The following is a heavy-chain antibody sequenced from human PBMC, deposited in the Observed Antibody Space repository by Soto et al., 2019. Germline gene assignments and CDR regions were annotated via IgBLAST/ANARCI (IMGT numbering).Heavy chain of an antibody. V-gene: IGHV4-39*01. Sequence: QLQLQESGPGLVKPSETLSLTCSVSGGSISSRTFWWAWIRQPPGKGLEWIGDMYYSGSSYSSPSLKSRVTLSVDTSKKQLSLNLNSVTAADTAVYYCARHPRDDYNYGGSGIFDYWGQGTLVTVSS. CDR1: GGSISSRTFW. D-gene: IGHD4-4*01. J-gene: IGHJ4*02. CDR3: ARHPRDDYNYGGSGIFDY. CDR2: MYYSGSS.